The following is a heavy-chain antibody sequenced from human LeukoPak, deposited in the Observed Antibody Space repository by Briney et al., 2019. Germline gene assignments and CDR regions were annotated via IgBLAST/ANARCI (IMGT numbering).Heavy chain of an antibody. V-gene: IGHV3-64*04. CDR1: GFTFSTYP. J-gene: IGHJ4*02. CDR3: ARWPAMGGR. D-gene: IGHD5-18*01. Sequence: PGGSLRLSCSASGFTFSTYPMHWVRQAPGKGLEYVSAINNYGDSTNYADSVKGRFTISRDNSKNTLYLQMNSLRGEDTAVYYCARWPAMGGRWGQGTLVTVSS. CDR2: INNYGDST.